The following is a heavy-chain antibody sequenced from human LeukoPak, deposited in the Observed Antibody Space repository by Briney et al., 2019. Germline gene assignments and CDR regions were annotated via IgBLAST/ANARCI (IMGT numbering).Heavy chain of an antibody. CDR2: IIPIFGTA. CDR3: ARGSPQGRRHFDY. Sequence: SVKVSCKASGGTFSSYAISWVRQAPGQGLEWMGGIIPIFGTANYAQKFQGRVTITADKSTSTAYMELSSLRSEDTAVYYCARGSPQGRRHFDYWGQGTLVTVSS. V-gene: IGHV1-69*06. J-gene: IGHJ4*02. CDR1: GGTFSSYA.